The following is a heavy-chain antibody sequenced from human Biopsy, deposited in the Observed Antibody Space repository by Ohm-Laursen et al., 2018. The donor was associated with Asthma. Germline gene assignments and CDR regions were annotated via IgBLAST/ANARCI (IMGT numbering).Heavy chain of an antibody. CDR3: ARTYYDFLTGQVKDVFGV. J-gene: IGHJ3*01. V-gene: IGHV1-3*04. CDR2: VNTGNGDT. CDR1: GYTFIGCH. D-gene: IGHD3-9*01. Sequence: ASAKVSCKASGYTFIGCHIHWMRQAPGQGLEWMGWVNTGNGDTKYSQKFQGRVTITRDTSASTAYMELRSLRSEDTATYYRARTYYDFLTGQVKDVFGVWGQGTMVTVSS.